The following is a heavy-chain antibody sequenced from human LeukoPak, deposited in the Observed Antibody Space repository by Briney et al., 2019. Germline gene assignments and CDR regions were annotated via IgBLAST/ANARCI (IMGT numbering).Heavy chain of an antibody. V-gene: IGHV3-53*01. CDR1: GFTVSSNY. J-gene: IGHJ4*02. CDR2: IYSGGST. CDR3: ASRHFEN. Sequence: PGGSLRLSCAASGFTVSSNYMSWVRQAPGKGPEWVSVIYSGGSTYYADSVKGRFTISRDNAKNSLYLQMNSLRVEDTAVYYCASRHFENWGQGTLVTVSS.